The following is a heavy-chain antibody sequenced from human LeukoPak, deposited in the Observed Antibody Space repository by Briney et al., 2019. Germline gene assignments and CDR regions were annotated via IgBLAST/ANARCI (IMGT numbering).Heavy chain of an antibody. Sequence: ASVTVSCKASGYTFTNYYIHWVRQAPGQGLEWMGIINPSAGSTSYPQKFQGWVNMTRDTSTSTVYMELSSLRSEDTAVYYCARSISMIVVVRSRLDGPHIWGQGTMVTVSS. J-gene: IGHJ3*02. CDR3: ARSISMIVVVRSRLDGPHI. CDR2: INPSAGST. V-gene: IGHV1-46*01. D-gene: IGHD3-22*01. CDR1: GYTFTNYY.